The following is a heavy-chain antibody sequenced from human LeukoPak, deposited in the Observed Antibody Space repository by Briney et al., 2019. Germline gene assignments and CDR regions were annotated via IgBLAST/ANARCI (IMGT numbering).Heavy chain of an antibody. D-gene: IGHD1-26*01. CDR2: IDESGSKK. CDR1: GFTSSNYW. Sequence: GGSLRLSCAASGFTSSNYWMTWVRQAPGKGLEWVANIDESGSKKDYVDSVKGRFTISRDTAKNVLFLQMNSLRAEDTAVYYCARAVGGFLFYYFDFWGQGTLVTVSS. CDR3: ARAVGGFLFYYFDF. V-gene: IGHV3-7*01. J-gene: IGHJ4*02.